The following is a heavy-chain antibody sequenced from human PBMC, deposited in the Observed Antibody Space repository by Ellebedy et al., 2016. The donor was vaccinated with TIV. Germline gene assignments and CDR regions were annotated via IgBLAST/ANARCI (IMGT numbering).Heavy chain of an antibody. CDR1: GFTFSSYG. CDR3: ARDSDIVVVVAALPYGMDV. Sequence: GGSLRLSCAASGFTFSSYGMHWVRQAPGKGLEWVAVIWYDGSNKYYADSVKGRFTISRDNSKNTLYLQMNSLRAEDTAVYYCARDSDIVVVVAALPYGMDVWGQGTTVTVSS. J-gene: IGHJ6*02. V-gene: IGHV3-33*01. CDR2: IWYDGSNK. D-gene: IGHD2-15*01.